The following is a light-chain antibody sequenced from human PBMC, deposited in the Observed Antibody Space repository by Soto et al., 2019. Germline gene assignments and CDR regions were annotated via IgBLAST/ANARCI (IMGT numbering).Light chain of an antibody. V-gene: IGKV3-11*01. CDR3: QQRSNWAWT. Sequence: EMVLSQSPGTVSLSPGERATLSCRASHIGSSYLAWYQQKPGQAPRLLIYDASNRATGIPARFSGSGSGTDFTLTISSLEPEDFAVYYCQQRSNWAWTFGQRTKVDIK. CDR2: DAS. J-gene: IGKJ1*01. CDR1: HIGSSY.